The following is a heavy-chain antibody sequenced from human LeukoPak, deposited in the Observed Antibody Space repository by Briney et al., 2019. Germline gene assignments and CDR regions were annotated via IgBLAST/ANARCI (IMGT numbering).Heavy chain of an antibody. CDR3: AKDHYVSGRYDAFDI. J-gene: IGHJ3*02. CDR1: GFTFSSYA. D-gene: IGHD3-10*01. Sequence: SGGSLRLSCAASGFTFSSYAMSWVRQAPGEGLEWVSSITTSGGNTYYADSVKGRFTISRDNAKNTLYLQMNSLRAEDTAVYYCAKDHYVSGRYDAFDIWGQGTMVTVSS. V-gene: IGHV3-23*01. CDR2: ITTSGGNT.